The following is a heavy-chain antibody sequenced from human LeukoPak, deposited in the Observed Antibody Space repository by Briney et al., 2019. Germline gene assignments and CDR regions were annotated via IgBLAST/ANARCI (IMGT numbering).Heavy chain of an antibody. Sequence: GGSLRFSCVASGFPFSKNWVTWLRQAPGKGLEWVANIKEDGTEKYCVDSVKGRFTISRDNAKNSLYVQMNSLRAEDTAVYYCARGVYGDLFWGQGKMVTVSS. J-gene: IGHJ3*01. V-gene: IGHV3-7*05. D-gene: IGHD4-17*01. CDR3: ARGVYGDLF. CDR1: GFPFSKNW. CDR2: IKEDGTEK.